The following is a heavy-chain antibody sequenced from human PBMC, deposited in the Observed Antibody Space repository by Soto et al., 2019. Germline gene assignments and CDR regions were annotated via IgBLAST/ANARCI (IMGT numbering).Heavy chain of an antibody. V-gene: IGHV3-30*03. CDR3: ARAYYFGSGTSYTLYY. D-gene: IGHD3-10*01. Sequence: HPGGSLRLSCAASGFTFSNYGMHWVRQAPGKGLEWVAVIPDDGVSKYYADSVQGRFTISRDNSESVVLLQMNSLRPDDTALYFCARAYYFGSGTSYTLYYWGQGTQVTAPQ. CDR2: IPDDGVSK. J-gene: IGHJ4*02. CDR1: GFTFSNYG.